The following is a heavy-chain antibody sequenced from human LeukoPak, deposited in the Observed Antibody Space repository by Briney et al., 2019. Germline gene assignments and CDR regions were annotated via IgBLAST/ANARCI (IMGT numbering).Heavy chain of an antibody. Sequence: PSETLSLTCTVSGRSISSSSYYWDWIRQPPGKGLEWIRSFFYSGSTYYNPSLKSRDTILVDRSKNQFSLKLSSVTDADTAVYYCARRYVAGIDYWGQGTLVTVSS. J-gene: IGHJ4*02. CDR1: GRSISSSSYY. D-gene: IGHD6-19*01. CDR3: ARRYVAGIDY. CDR2: FFYSGST. V-gene: IGHV4-39*01.